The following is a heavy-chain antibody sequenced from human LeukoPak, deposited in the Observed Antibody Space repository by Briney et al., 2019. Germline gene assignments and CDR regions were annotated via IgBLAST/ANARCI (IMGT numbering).Heavy chain of an antibody. CDR2: IYHSGST. CDR3: ARSTRGWFGSPFDY. CDR1: GGSFSGYY. Sequence: SETLSLTCAVYGGSFSGYYWSWIRQPPGKGLEWIGSIYHSGSTYYNPSLKSRVTISVDTSKNQFSLKLSSVTAADTAVYYCARSTRGWFGSPFDYWGQGTLVTVSS. V-gene: IGHV4-34*01. J-gene: IGHJ4*02. D-gene: IGHD3-10*01.